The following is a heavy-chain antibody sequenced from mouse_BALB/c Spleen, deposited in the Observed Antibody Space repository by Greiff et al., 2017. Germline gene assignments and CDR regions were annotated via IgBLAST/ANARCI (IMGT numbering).Heavy chain of an antibody. J-gene: IGHJ2*01. CDR3: ARRGYYGSSQYYFDY. Sequence: EVKLQESGPGLVKPSQSLSLTCSVTGYSITSGYYWNWIRQFPGNKLEWMGYISYDGSNNYNPSLKDRISITRDTSKNQFFLKLNSVTTEDTATYYCARRGYYGSSQYYFDYWGQGTTLTVSS. D-gene: IGHD1-1*01. CDR1: GYSITSGYY. CDR2: ISYDGSN. V-gene: IGHV3-6*02.